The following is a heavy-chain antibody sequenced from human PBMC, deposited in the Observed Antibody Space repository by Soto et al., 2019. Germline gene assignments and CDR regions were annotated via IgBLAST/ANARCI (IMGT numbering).Heavy chain of an antibody. Sequence: QVQLQQWGAGLLKPSETMSLTCAVYGGSFSGYYWSWIRQPPGKGLEWIGEINHSGSTNYKPSLKSRVTISVDTSKNQFSLKLSSVTAADTAVYYCARSYNYYDSSGYYYDAFDFWGQGTMVTVSS. CDR3: ARSYNYYDSSGYYYDAFDF. CDR1: GGSFSGYY. D-gene: IGHD3-22*01. CDR2: INHSGST. V-gene: IGHV4-34*01. J-gene: IGHJ3*01.